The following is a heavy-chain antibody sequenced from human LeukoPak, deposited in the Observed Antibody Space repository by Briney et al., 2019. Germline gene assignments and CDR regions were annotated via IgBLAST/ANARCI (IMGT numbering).Heavy chain of an antibody. Sequence: ASETLSLTCAVCGGSFSGYYWSWIRQPPGKGLEWIGEINHSGSTNYNPSLKSRVTISVDTSKNQFSLKLSSVTAADTAVYYCARRYSSGWSRRHNWFDPGAREPWSPSLQ. J-gene: IGHJ5*02. V-gene: IGHV4-34*01. D-gene: IGHD6-19*01. CDR2: INHSGST. CDR3: ARRYSSGWSRRHNWFDP. CDR1: GGSFSGYY.